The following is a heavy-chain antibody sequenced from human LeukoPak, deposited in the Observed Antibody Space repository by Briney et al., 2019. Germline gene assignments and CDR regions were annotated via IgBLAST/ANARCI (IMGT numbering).Heavy chain of an antibody. CDR2: IGSSSSYI. J-gene: IGHJ4*02. D-gene: IGHD3-22*01. Sequence: GGSLRLSCAASGVTFSSYSMNWVRQAPGKGLEWVSSIGSSSSYIYYADSVKGRFTISRDNAKNSLYLQMNSLRAEDTAVYYCARDHDSSGYYYAAYYFDYWGQGTLVTVSS. CDR1: GVTFSSYS. V-gene: IGHV3-21*01. CDR3: ARDHDSSGYYYAAYYFDY.